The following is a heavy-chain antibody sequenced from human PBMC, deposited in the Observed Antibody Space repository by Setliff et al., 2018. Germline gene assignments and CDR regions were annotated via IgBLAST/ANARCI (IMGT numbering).Heavy chain of an antibody. V-gene: IGHV1-2*06. Sequence: ASVKVSCKASGYTFTGYYMHWVRQAPGQGLEWMGRINPNSGGTNYAQKFQGRVTMTRDTSISTAYMELSRLRSDDTAVYYCARVRSSSWLVVDWFDPWGQGTLVTVSS. CDR1: GYTFTGYY. CDR3: ARVRSSSWLVVDWFDP. D-gene: IGHD6-13*01. CDR2: INPNSGGT. J-gene: IGHJ5*02.